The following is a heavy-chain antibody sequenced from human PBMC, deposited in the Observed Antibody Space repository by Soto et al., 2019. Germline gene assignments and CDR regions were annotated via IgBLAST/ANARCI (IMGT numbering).Heavy chain of an antibody. J-gene: IGHJ4*02. V-gene: IGHV3-30*02. CDR1: GFIFINNG. Sequence: PGGSLRLSCVGSGFIFINNGMHFFRQTPVKGLEWVAFMSYDGSDTFYADSVKGRFTISRDNSKNTLFLHMSNLRAEDTAMYYCTIVRVADSALDHWGQGTLVTVSS. CDR2: MSYDGSDT. CDR3: TIVRVADSALDH. D-gene: IGHD3-10*02.